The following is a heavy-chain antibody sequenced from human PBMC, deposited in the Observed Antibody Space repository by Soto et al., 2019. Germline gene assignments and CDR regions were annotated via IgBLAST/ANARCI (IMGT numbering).Heavy chain of an antibody. D-gene: IGHD2-15*01. CDR2: IGVTGDT. CDR3: VYSYYFDY. CDR1: GFTFSRYA. J-gene: IGHJ4*02. Sequence: PGGSLRLSCAASGFTFSRYAMTWVRLPPGKGLEWVSSIGVTGDTYYADAVKGRFAISRDNSKDTLSLQMSSLRADDTAIYYCVYSYYFDYWGQGTLVTVSS. V-gene: IGHV3-23*01.